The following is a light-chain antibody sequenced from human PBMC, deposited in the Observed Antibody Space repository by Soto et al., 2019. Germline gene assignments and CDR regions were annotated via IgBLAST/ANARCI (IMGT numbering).Light chain of an antibody. J-gene: IGKJ4*01. CDR2: DAS. CDR1: QSVSSN. V-gene: IGKV3-11*01. CDR3: QQHSNWPLT. Sequence: EIVLIQSPATLSLSPGERATLSCRASQSVSSNLAWYQQNPGQAPRLLIFDASNRATGIPARFSGSGSGTDFTLTISSLEPEDFAVYYCQQHSNWPLTFGGGT.